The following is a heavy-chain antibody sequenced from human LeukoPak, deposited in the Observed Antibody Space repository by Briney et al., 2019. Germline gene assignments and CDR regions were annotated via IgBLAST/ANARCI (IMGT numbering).Heavy chain of an antibody. CDR3: ARDPLPYIAVAGREDY. J-gene: IGHJ4*02. V-gene: IGHV3-21*01. CDR2: ISTSSSYI. D-gene: IGHD6-19*01. Sequence: GGSLRLSCAASGFTFSSYSMNWVRQAPGKGLEWVSSISTSSSYIYYADSVKGRFTISRDNAKNSLYLQMNSLRAEDTAVYYCARDPLPYIAVAGREDYWGQGTLVTVSS. CDR1: GFTFSSYS.